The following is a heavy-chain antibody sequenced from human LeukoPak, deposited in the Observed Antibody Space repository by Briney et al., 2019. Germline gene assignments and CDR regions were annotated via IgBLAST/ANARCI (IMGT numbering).Heavy chain of an antibody. J-gene: IGHJ4*02. D-gene: IGHD5-12*01. V-gene: IGHV1-2*02. CDR2: INPNSGGT. CDR1: GYTFTGYY. Sequence: ASVKVSCKASGYTFTGYYIHWVRQAPGQGLEWMGWINPNSGGTNYAQKFQGRVTMTRDTSISTAYMELSRLRSDDTAVYYCARGPIVATIMLDYWGQGTLVTVSS. CDR3: ARGPIVATIMLDY.